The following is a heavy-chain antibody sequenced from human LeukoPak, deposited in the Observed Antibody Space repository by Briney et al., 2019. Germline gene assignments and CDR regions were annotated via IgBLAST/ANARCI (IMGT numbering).Heavy chain of an antibody. J-gene: IGHJ5*02. D-gene: IGHD1-26*01. CDR3: AKNGQSGFSFDP. CDR1: GGSINSYY. V-gene: IGHV4-59*12. Sequence: SETLSLTCTVSGGSINSYYWSWIRQPPGEGLEWIGYIYYSGSTNYNPSLKSRVTISVDTSKNQFSLKLNSVTAADTAVYYCAKNGQSGFSFDPWGQGTQVTVSS. CDR2: IYYSGST.